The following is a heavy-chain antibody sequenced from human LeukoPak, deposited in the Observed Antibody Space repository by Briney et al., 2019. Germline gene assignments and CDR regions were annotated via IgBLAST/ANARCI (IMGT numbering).Heavy chain of an antibody. J-gene: IGHJ4*02. CDR1: GFTFSSYE. V-gene: IGHV3-48*03. D-gene: IGHD1-14*01. Sequence: GGSLRLSCAASGFTFSSYEMNWVRQAPGKGLEWVSYISSSGSTIYYADSVKGRFTISRDNAKNSLYLQMNSLRAEDTAVYYCAREKMAGGFDYWGQGTLVTISS. CDR2: ISSSGSTI. CDR3: AREKMAGGFDY.